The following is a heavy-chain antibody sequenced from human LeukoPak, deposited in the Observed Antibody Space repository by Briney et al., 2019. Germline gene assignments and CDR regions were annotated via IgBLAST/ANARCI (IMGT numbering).Heavy chain of an antibody. D-gene: IGHD3-10*01. Sequence: ASVKVSFKSSGYTFTVYYMHWVRQAPGQGLEWMGWINPNSGGTNYAKKFQGRVTRTRDTSISTAYMELSRLSSDATAVYYCARDFNYYGSGSFPDYWGQGTLVTVSS. J-gene: IGHJ4*02. CDR1: GYTFTVYY. V-gene: IGHV1-2*02. CDR2: INPNSGGT. CDR3: ARDFNYYGSGSFPDY.